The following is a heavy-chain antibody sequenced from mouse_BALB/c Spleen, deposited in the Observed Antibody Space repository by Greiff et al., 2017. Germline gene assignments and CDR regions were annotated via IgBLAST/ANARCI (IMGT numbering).Heavy chain of an antibody. CDR1: GYSITSGYY. CDR3: ARGYAMDY. D-gene: IGHD2-14*01. J-gene: IGHJ4*01. CDR2: ISYDGSN. V-gene: IGHV3-6*02. Sequence: ESGPGLVKPSPSLSLTCSVTGYSITSGYYWNWIRQFPGNKLEWMGYISYDGSNNYNPSLKNRISITRDTSKNQFFLKLNSVTTEDTATYYCARGYAMDYWGQGTSVTVSS.